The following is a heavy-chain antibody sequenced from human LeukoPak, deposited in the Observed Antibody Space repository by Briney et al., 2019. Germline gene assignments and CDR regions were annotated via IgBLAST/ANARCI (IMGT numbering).Heavy chain of an antibody. V-gene: IGHV4-61*01. J-gene: IGHJ6*04. D-gene: IGHD3-10*01. CDR1: GGSVSSGTYY. CDR2: IYYSGST. Sequence: PSETLSLTCTVSGGSVSSGTYYWSWIRQPPGKGLEWIGYIYYSGSTNYNPSLKSRVIISVDTSKNQLSLKLSSVTAADTAVYYCARGRIAMVRGVLYYYYYGMDVWGKGTTVTVSS. CDR3: ARGRIAMVRGVLYYYYYGMDV.